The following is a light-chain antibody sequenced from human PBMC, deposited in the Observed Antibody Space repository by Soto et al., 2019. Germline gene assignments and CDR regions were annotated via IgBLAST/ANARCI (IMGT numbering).Light chain of an antibody. CDR1: QSISTY. CDR2: DAS. V-gene: IGKV3-11*01. CDR3: QNRYAFT. Sequence: ETVLTQSPATLSLSPGERATLSCRASQSISTYLAWYQQKPGQAPRLLIHDASHRATGIPARFSGSGSGTDFTLTISSLEPEDFAVYYCQNRYAFTFGPGTKVDIK. J-gene: IGKJ3*01.